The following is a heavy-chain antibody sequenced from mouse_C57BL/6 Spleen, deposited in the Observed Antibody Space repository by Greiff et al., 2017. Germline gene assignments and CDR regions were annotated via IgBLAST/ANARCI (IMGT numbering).Heavy chain of an antibody. CDR1: GFNIKDDY. CDR2: IDPENGDT. Sequence: VQLQQSGAELVRPGASVKLSCTASGFNIKDDYMHWVKQRPEQGLEWIGWIDPENGDTEYASKFQGKATITADTSSNTAYLQLSSLTSEDTAVYYCTTGGLRSDYWGQGATLTVSS. V-gene: IGHV14-4*01. CDR3: TTGGLRSDY. J-gene: IGHJ2*01. D-gene: IGHD1-1*01.